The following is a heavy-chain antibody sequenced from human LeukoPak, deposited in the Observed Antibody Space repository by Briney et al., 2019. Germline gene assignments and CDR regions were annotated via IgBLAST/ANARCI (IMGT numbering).Heavy chain of an antibody. CDR1: GFTFNTYA. CDR3: ARVEDGSYSCIDY. J-gene: IGHJ4*02. Sequence: GGSLRLSCAASGFTFNTYAMNWVRQAPGKGLEWVSYISRSSSTIYYADSVKGRFTISRDNAKNSLYLQMNSLRAEDTAVYYCARVEDGSYSCIDYWGQGTLVTVSS. V-gene: IGHV3-48*01. D-gene: IGHD1-26*01. CDR2: ISRSSSTI.